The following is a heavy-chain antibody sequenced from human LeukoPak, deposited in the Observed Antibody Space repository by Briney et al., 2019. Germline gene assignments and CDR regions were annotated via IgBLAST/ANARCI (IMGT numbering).Heavy chain of an antibody. CDR1: GVSFSGYY. Sequence: SETLSLTCAVYGVSFSGYYWSWIRQPPGKGLEWIGEINHSGSTNYNPSLKSRVTISVDTSKNQFSLKLSSVTAADTAVYYCARAPRRAFDIWGQGTMVTVSS. J-gene: IGHJ3*02. CDR3: ARAPRRAFDI. CDR2: INHSGST. V-gene: IGHV4-34*01.